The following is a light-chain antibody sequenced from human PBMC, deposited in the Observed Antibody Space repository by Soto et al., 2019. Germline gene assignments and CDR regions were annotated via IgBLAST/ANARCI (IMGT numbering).Light chain of an antibody. J-gene: IGKJ4*01. CDR2: DAS. CDR3: QKRATCPFT. Sequence: EIVLTQSPDTLSLSPGETATLSCRTSQSVNNELGWFQQKPGQPPRLLIYDASNRAPGIPARFSGSGSGTDLTLTTSNQEPEDSAVYFGQKRATCPFTFGGGATLEI. CDR1: QSVNNE. V-gene: IGKV3-11*01.